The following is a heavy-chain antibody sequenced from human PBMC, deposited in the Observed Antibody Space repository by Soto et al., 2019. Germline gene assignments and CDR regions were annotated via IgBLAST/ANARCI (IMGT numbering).Heavy chain of an antibody. CDR1: GYTFTGYY. CDR2: INPNSGGT. J-gene: IGHJ5*02. Sequence: ASVKVSCKASGYTFTGYYMHWVRQAPGQGLEWMGWINPNSGGTNYAQKFQGRVTMTRDTSISTAYMELSRLRSDDTAVYYCARDRSVGLRFGELSLSNWFDPWGQGTLVTVSS. CDR3: ARDRSVGLRFGELSLSNWFDP. D-gene: IGHD3-16*02. V-gene: IGHV1-2*02.